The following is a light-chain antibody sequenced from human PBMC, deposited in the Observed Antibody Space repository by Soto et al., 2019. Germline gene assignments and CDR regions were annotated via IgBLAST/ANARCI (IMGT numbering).Light chain of an antibody. V-gene: IGLV2-8*01. Sequence: QSALTQPPSASGSPGQSVTISCTGTSSDVGAYNFVSWYQQLPGKAPKLMIYHVTKRPSGVPDRFSGSKSGNTASLTVSGLQAEDEADYYCSSYAGSTAIYVFRTGTKLTVL. CDR1: SSDVGAYNF. CDR2: HVT. CDR3: SSYAGSTAIYV. J-gene: IGLJ1*01.